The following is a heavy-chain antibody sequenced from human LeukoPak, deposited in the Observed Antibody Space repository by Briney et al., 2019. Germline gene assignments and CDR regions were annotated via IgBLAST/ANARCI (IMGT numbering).Heavy chain of an antibody. CDR2: ISYTRGS. CDR3: ARSYGLGSYFDS. D-gene: IGHD3-10*01. J-gene: IGHJ4*02. Sequence: PSETLSLTCTVSGDSISRYYWSWIRQPPGKGLEWIGYISYTRGSNYSPSLRSRVTMSVDTSENQFALKLSSVTAADTAVYYCARSYGLGSYFDSWGQGTLITVSS. V-gene: IGHV4-59*01. CDR1: GDSISRYY.